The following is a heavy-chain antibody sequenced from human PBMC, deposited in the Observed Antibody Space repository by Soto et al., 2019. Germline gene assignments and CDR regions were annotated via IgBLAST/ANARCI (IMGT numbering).Heavy chain of an antibody. V-gene: IGHV3-30-3*01. D-gene: IGHD2-21*01. CDR1: GFTFSGYA. Sequence: PGGSLRLSCAASGFTFSGYAMHCVRQAPGKGLEWVAVISDDGTNKHYADSVRGRFTISRDNSKNTLNLQMDSLRPEDTAVYYYARAGSSRGLWLGTDYLCQGIQVTVSS. CDR3: ARAGSSRGLWLGTDY. CDR2: ISDDGTNK. J-gene: IGHJ4*02.